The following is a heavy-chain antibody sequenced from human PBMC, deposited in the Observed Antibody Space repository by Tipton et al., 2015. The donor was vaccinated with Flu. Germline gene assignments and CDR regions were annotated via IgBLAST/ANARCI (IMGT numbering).Heavy chain of an antibody. CDR3: ARCTSVHYYGMDV. D-gene: IGHD2-8*01. Sequence: TLSLTCVVSGGSISSGGYCWSWIRQPPGKGLGWIGHIYHSGSPHFNPSLKSRVTISVDRSKNHYSLNLTSVTAADTAVYYCARCTSVHYYGMDVWGQGTTVTVSS. V-gene: IGHV4-30-2*01. J-gene: IGHJ6*02. CDR1: GGSISSGGYC. CDR2: IYHSGSP.